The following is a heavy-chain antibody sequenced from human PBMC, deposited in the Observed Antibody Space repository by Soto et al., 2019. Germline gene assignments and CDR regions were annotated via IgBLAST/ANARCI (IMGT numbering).Heavy chain of an antibody. Sequence: QVQLVESGGGVVQPGRSLRLSCAASGFTFHAYGIHWVRQAPGKGLEWVAVIWFDGSLKYYGDSVKGRFTISRDNSKNMVYLQMDSLRAEDTAVYYCARVCGGDCGGAFEIWGLGTVVTVST. CDR2: IWFDGSLK. V-gene: IGHV3-33*01. CDR3: ARVCGGDCGGAFEI. D-gene: IGHD2-21*01. CDR1: GFTFHAYG. J-gene: IGHJ3*02.